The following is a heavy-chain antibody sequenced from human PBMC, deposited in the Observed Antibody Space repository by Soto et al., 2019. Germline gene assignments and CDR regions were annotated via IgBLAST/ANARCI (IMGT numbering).Heavy chain of an antibody. V-gene: IGHV4-59*01. CDR2: IYSSGRT. J-gene: IGHJ6*02. Sequence: QVQLQESGPGLVKPSETLSLTCTVSSGSMSTYYWGWIRQAPRKELEWIVHIYSSGRTSYNPSLKNRVTISVDTSRNQFSLKLSSVTAADTSVYSCTRAPSILLGDYYYGFEVWGQGTTVTVSS. CDR3: TRAPSILLGDYYYGFEV. D-gene: IGHD2-15*01. CDR1: SGSMSTYY.